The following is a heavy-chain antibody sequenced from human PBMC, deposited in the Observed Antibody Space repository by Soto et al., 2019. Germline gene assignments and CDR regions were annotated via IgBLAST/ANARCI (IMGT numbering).Heavy chain of an antibody. V-gene: IGHV1-2*04. D-gene: IGHD2-15*01. CDR1: GYTFTGYY. CDR2: INPNSGGT. Sequence: ASVNVSCKASGYTFTGYYMHWVRQAPGQGLEWMGWINPNSGGTNYAQKFQGWVTMTRDTSISTAYMELSRLRSDDTAVYYCARGGCSGGSCWYYFDYWGQGTLVTVSS. CDR3: ARGGCSGGSCWYYFDY. J-gene: IGHJ4*02.